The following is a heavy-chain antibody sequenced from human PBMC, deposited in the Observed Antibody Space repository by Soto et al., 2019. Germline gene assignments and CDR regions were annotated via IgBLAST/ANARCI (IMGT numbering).Heavy chain of an antibody. CDR2: IIPIFGTA. CDR1: GGTFSSYA. J-gene: IGHJ4*02. CDR3: ARRKGTTNSGGWTFDY. D-gene: IGHD1-7*01. V-gene: IGHV1-69*01. Sequence: QVQLVQSGAEVKMPGSSVKVSCKASGGTFSSYAISWVRQAPGQGLEWMGGIIPIFGTANYAQKFQGRVTIIADESTSTAYMELSSLRSEDTAVYYCARRKGTTNSGGWTFDYWGQGTLVTVSS.